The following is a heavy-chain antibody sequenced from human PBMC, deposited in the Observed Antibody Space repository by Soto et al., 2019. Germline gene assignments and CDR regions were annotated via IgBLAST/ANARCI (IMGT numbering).Heavy chain of an antibody. V-gene: IGHV6-1*01. CDR3: ATGRNSAFDY. CDR1: GDSVSINNVA. Sequence: QVQLQQSGPGLVKPSQTLSLTCSISGDSVSINNVAWNLVRQSPSRGLEWLGRTYYTSKWNYDYALSVESRLSVAPDTSKTQFSLQVNFVPPDDTAVYYCATGRNSAFDYWGQGTLVTVSS. J-gene: IGHJ4*02. CDR2: TYYTSKWNY. D-gene: IGHD5-18*01.